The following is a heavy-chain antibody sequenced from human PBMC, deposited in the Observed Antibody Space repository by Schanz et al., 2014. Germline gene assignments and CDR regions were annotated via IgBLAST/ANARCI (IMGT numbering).Heavy chain of an antibody. Sequence: VQLVESGGGLVQPGGSLRLSCSASGFTFSSYSMYWVRQAPGKGLEYVSVISSNGGSTDFADSVKGRFTISRDNSKNTVYLQMNSLRSDDAAVYYCARAQGVIRLYYGVDVWGQGTTVTVSS. J-gene: IGHJ6*02. CDR3: ARAQGVIRLYYGVDV. CDR2: ISSNGGST. V-gene: IGHV3-64*04. CDR1: GFTFSSYS. D-gene: IGHD3-10*01.